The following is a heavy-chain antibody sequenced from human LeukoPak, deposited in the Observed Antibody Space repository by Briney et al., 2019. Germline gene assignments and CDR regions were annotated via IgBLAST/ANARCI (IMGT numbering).Heavy chain of an antibody. Sequence: SVKVSCKASGGTFSSYAISWVRQAPGQGLEWMGGIIPIFGTANYAQKFQGRVTITADESTSTAYMELSSLRSEDTAVYYCARVWITGTTQAAFDYWGQGTLVTVSS. CDR2: IIPIFGTA. CDR1: GGTFSSYA. D-gene: IGHD1-7*01. CDR3: ARVWITGTTQAAFDY. V-gene: IGHV1-69*13. J-gene: IGHJ4*02.